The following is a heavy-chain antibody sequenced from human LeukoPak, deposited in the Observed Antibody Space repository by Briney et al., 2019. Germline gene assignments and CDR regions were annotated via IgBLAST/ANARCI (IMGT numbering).Heavy chain of an antibody. Sequence: SETLSLTCAVYGGSLSGYYWSWISQPPGKGLEWIGEINHSGSTNYNPSLKSRVTISVDTSKNQFSLKLSSVTAADTAVYYCATLVVPAATVYYGMDVWGQGTTVTVSS. CDR2: INHSGST. CDR3: ATLVVPAATVYYGMDV. D-gene: IGHD2-2*01. V-gene: IGHV4-34*01. J-gene: IGHJ6*02. CDR1: GGSLSGYY.